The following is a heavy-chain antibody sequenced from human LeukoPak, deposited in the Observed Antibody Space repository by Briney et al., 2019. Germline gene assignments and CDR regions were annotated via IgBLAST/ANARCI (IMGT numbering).Heavy chain of an antibody. CDR1: GFTFSAYW. CDR3: ARESEAAGTYYLDH. CDR2: IHKDEHNT. Sequence: PGGSLRLSCAASGFTFSAYWMHWVRQAPGKGLMWVSRIHKDEHNTWYADSVKGRFTISRDNAKNTVYLQLNSLRVEDTAVYYCARESEAAGTYYLDHWGQGNLVTVSS. J-gene: IGHJ4*02. D-gene: IGHD6-25*01. V-gene: IGHV3-74*01.